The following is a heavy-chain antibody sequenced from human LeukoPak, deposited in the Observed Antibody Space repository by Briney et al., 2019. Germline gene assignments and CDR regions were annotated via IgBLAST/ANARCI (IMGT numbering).Heavy chain of an antibody. CDR2: INPNSGGT. CDR1: GYTFTGYY. D-gene: IGHD3-3*01. J-gene: IGHJ5*02. CDR3: ARDPNGEYYDFWSGSPGGWFDP. Sequence: ASVKVSCKASGYTFTGYYMHWVQQAPGQGLEWMGRINPNSGGTNYAQKFQGRVTMTRDTSTSTAYMELSRLRSDDTAVYYCARDPNGEYYDFWSGSPGGWFDPWGQGTLVTVSS. V-gene: IGHV1-2*06.